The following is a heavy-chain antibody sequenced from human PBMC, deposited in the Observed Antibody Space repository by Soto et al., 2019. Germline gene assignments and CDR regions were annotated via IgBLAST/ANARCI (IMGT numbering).Heavy chain of an antibody. V-gene: IGHV1-46*01. CDR3: AREDIIAARKSRIYYYGMDV. CDR2: INPSGGST. J-gene: IGHJ6*02. D-gene: IGHD6-6*01. CDR1: GYTFTSYY. Sequence: ASVKVSCKASGYTFTSYYIHWVRQAPGQGLEWMGIINPSGGSTSYAQKFQGRVTMTRDTSTSTVYMELSSLRSEDTAVYYCAREDIIAARKSRIYYYGMDVWGQGTTVTVSS.